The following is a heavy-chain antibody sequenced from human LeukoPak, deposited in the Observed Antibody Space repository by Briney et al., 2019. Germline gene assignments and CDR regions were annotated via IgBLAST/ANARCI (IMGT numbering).Heavy chain of an antibody. D-gene: IGHD3-10*01. J-gene: IGHJ6*03. CDR1: GFTFSSYS. CDR2: ISSSSSTI. V-gene: IGHV3-48*01. Sequence: KSGGSLRLSCAASGFTFSSYSMNWVRQAPGKGLEWVSYISSSSSTIYYADSVKGRFTISRDNSKITLYLQMNSLRAEDTAVYYCARGVVYNSPYYYYYYMDVWGKGTTVTVSS. CDR3: ARGVVYNSPYYYYYYMDV.